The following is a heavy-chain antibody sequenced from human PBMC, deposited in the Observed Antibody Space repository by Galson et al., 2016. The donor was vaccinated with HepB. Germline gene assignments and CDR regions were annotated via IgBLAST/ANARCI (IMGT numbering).Heavy chain of an antibody. Sequence: LRLSCAASKFTFSTCAMSWVRQAPGKGLEWVSSISGSGDKTFHAESVKGRLTISRDNSRDTLFLQMNSLTVDDTAVYYCAKDAKRMTSGNGGTYDSWGQGTLVTVSS. CDR3: AKDAKRMTSGNGGTYDS. V-gene: IGHV3-23*01. CDR1: KFTFSTCA. J-gene: IGHJ4*02. CDR2: ISGSGDKT. D-gene: IGHD4-23*01.